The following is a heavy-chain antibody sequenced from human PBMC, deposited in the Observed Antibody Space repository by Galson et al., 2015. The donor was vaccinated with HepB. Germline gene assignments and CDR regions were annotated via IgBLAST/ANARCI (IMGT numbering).Heavy chain of an antibody. CDR3: ARDGDDSSGYSGRAFDI. V-gene: IGHV3-30-3*01. J-gene: IGHJ3*02. CDR2: ISYDGSNK. D-gene: IGHD3-22*01. CDR1: GFTFSSYA. Sequence: SLRLSCAASGFTFSSYAMHWVRQAPGKGLEWVAVISYDGSNKYYADSVKGRFTISRDNSKNTLYLQMNSLRAEDTAMYYCARDGDDSSGYSGRAFDIWGQGTMVTVSS.